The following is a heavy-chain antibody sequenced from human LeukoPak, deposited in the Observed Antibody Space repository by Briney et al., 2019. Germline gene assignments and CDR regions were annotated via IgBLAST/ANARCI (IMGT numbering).Heavy chain of an antibody. D-gene: IGHD3-10*01. CDR1: GFIVSSDF. V-gene: IGHV3-53*01. J-gene: IGHJ4*02. Sequence: GGSLRLSCAASGFIVSSDFMNWVRQAPGKGLEWVSAMNSGGSTFYADSVKGRFIISRDKSRNMLYFQMNSLRVDDTAVYYCTRGGSMVRGVLWGQGTLVTVSS. CDR3: TRGGSMVRGVL. CDR2: MNSGGST.